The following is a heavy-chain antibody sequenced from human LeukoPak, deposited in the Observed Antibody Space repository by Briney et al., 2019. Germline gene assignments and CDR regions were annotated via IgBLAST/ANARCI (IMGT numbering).Heavy chain of an antibody. Sequence: PGGSLRLSCAASGFTLSSYSMNWVRQAPGKGLEWVSYISSSSSTIYYADSVKGRFTISRDNAENSLYLQMNSLRAEDTAMYFCARATVSYDFWNPQHFFDHWGRGTLVTVSS. V-gene: IGHV3-48*01. CDR2: ISSSSSTI. J-gene: IGHJ4*02. CDR3: ARATVSYDFWNPQHFFDH. CDR1: GFTLSSYS. D-gene: IGHD3-3*01.